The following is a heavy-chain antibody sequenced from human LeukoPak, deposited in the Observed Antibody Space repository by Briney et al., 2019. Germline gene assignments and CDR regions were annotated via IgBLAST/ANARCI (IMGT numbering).Heavy chain of an antibody. CDR2: ISGGDGST. V-gene: IGHV3-23*01. CDR1: GFTFSSYA. D-gene: IGHD1-20*01. Sequence: PGGSLRLSCAASGFTFSSYAMSWVRLAPGKGLKWVSSISGGDGSTYYANSVKGRFTISRDNSKNSLYLQMNSLRAEDTAVYYCARLLVYNSGGEAFDHWGQGTLVTVSS. J-gene: IGHJ4*02. CDR3: ARLLVYNSGGEAFDH.